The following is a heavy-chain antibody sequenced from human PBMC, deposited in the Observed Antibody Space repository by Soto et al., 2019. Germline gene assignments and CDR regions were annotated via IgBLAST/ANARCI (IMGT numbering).Heavy chain of an antibody. Sequence: QVQLQESGPGLVKPSETLSLTCTVSGGSISSYYWSWIRQPPGKGLEWIGYIYYIGSTNYNPSLKSRVTISVDMSKNHVSLKLSSVTAADTAVYSCARHSPITNDYGDDDYYYYYMDVWGQGTTVTVSS. CDR1: GGSISSYY. J-gene: IGHJ6*03. CDR3: ARHSPITNDYGDDDYYYYYMDV. V-gene: IGHV4-59*08. D-gene: IGHD4-17*01. CDR2: IYYIGST.